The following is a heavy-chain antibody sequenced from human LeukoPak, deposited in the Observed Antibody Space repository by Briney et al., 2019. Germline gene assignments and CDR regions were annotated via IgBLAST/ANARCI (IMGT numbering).Heavy chain of an antibody. CDR3: ARDKGDHFYYGLDV. D-gene: IGHD5-24*01. CDR1: GVSISSVPYY. Sequence: SETLSLTCSVSGVSISSVPYYWTWIRQHPGKGLEWIGYIYYSGSTYYNPSLESRVTISVDMSKNQFSLKLSSVTVADTAVYYCARDKGDHFYYGLDVWGKGTTVTVSS. J-gene: IGHJ6*04. V-gene: IGHV4-31*03. CDR2: IYYSGST.